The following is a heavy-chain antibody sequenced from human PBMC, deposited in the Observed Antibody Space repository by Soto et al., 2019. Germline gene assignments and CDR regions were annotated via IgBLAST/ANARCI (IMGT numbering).Heavy chain of an antibody. D-gene: IGHD1-1*01. CDR2: ISYDGSNK. V-gene: IGHV3-30-3*01. J-gene: IGHJ6*02. CDR3: ARETTNFDYYYYGMDV. CDR1: GFTFSSYA. Sequence: GGSLRLSCAASGFTFSSYAMHWVRQAPGKGLEWVAVISYDGSNKYYADSVKGRFTISRDNSKNTLYLQMNSLRAEDTAVYYCARETTNFDYYYYGMDVWGQGTTVTVSS.